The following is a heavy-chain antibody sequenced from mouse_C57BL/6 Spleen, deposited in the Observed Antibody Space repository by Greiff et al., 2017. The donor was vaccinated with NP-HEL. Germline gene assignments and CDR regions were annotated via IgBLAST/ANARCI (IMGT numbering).Heavy chain of an antibody. CDR1: GYTFTDYE. J-gene: IGHJ4*01. CDR3: TRWGSSGYVYYYAMDY. D-gene: IGHD3-2*02. CDR2: IDPETGGT. V-gene: IGHV1-15*01. Sequence: VKLVESGAELVRPGASVTLSCKASGYTFTDYEMHWVKQTPVHGLEWIGAIDPETGGTAYNQKFKGKAILTADKSSSTAYMELRSLTSEDSAVYYCTRWGSSGYVYYYAMDYWGQGTSVTVSS.